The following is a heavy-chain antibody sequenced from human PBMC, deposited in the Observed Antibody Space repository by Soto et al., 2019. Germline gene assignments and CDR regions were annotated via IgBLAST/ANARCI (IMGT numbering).Heavy chain of an antibody. J-gene: IGHJ4*02. Sequence: ASVNVSCKASGYTFTSYAMHWVRQASGQRLEWMGWINAGNGNTKYSQKFQGRVTITRDTSASTAYMELSSLRSEDTAVYYCARGSGYYYWDDYWGQGTLVTVSS. CDR1: GYTFTSYA. D-gene: IGHD3-22*01. V-gene: IGHV1-3*01. CDR3: ARGSGYYYWDDY. CDR2: INAGNGNT.